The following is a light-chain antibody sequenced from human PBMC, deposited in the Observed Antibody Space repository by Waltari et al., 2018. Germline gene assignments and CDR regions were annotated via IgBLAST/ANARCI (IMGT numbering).Light chain of an antibody. Sequence: QSALTQPPSASGSPGQSVTISCTGTSSDVGGYSFVSWYQQHPAKAPKLMIYEVSKRPSGSPDRFSGSKSGNTAYRTVSGLQAEDEADYYCSSYVGSSNLRFGGGTKLTVL. J-gene: IGLJ2*01. CDR2: EVS. V-gene: IGLV2-8*01. CDR3: SSYVGSSNLR. CDR1: SSDVGGYSF.